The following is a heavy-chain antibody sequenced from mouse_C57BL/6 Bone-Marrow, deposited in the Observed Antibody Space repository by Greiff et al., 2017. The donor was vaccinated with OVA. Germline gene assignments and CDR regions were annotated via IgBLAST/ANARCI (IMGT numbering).Heavy chain of an antibody. CDR2: IDPSDSYT. CDR3: ARWGGDYFDY. J-gene: IGHJ2*01. D-gene: IGHD1-1*02. CDR1: GYTFTSYW. Sequence: QVQLQQPGAELVRPGTSVKLSCKASGYTFTSYWMHWVKQRPGQGLEWIGVIDPSDSYTNYNQKFKGKATLTVDTSSSTAYMHLISLTSEDSAVYYCARWGGDYFDYWGQGTTLTVSS. V-gene: IGHV1-59*01.